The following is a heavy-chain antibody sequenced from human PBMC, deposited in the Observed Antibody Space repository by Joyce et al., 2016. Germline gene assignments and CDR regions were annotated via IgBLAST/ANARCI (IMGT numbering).Heavy chain of an antibody. CDR3: TTPSCAN. CDR2: INSDDSRI. J-gene: IGHJ4*02. Sequence: EVHLVESGGGLVQPGGSLRLSCAASGIIFSSKEMNWVRQAPGKGLEWSSIINSDDSRIHYADSVRGRFTISRDNARNSLYLEMNYLRVEDTAIYYCTTPSCANWGQGSLVTVSS. D-gene: IGHD2-2*01. V-gene: IGHV3-48*03. CDR1: GIIFSSKE.